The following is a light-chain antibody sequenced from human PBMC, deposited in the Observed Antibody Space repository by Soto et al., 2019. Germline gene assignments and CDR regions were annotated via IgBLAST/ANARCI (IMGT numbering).Light chain of an antibody. CDR3: QQRSDWIT. Sequence: EIVLTQSPATLSLSPGERGTLSCRASQSVNSYLAWYQQKPGQAPRLLIYDTSNRATGIPARFSGSGSGTDFNLTISSLEAEDIAVYYFQQRSDWITFGQGTRLEI. CDR2: DTS. J-gene: IGKJ5*01. CDR1: QSVNSY. V-gene: IGKV3-11*01.